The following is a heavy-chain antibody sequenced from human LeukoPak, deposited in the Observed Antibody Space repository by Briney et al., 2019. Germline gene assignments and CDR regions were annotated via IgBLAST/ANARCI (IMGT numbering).Heavy chain of an antibody. CDR3: ARDRYYDSSGYYRFDY. CDR1: GGSISSYY. CDR2: IYTSGST. J-gene: IGHJ4*02. D-gene: IGHD3-22*01. Sequence: PSETLSLTCTVSGGSISSYYWSWIRQPAGKGLEWIGRIYTSGSTNYNPSLKGRVTISVDTSKNQFSLKLSSVTAADTAVYYCARDRYYDSSGYYRFDYWGQGTLVTVSS. V-gene: IGHV4-4*07.